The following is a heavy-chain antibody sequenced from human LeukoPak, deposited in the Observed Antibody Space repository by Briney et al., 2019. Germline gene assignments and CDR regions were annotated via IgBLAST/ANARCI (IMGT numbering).Heavy chain of an antibody. V-gene: IGHV4-34*01. CDR2: INHSGST. J-gene: IGHJ6*03. CDR3: ARSSGYYYYYYYYMDV. Sequence: PSETLSLTCAVYGGSFSGYYWSWIRQPPGKGREWIWEINHSGSTNYNPSLKSRVTISVDTSKNHFSLKLRSVTAADTAVYYCARSSGYYYYYYYYMDVWGKGPTVTVSS. CDR1: GGSFSGYY. D-gene: IGHD3-3*01.